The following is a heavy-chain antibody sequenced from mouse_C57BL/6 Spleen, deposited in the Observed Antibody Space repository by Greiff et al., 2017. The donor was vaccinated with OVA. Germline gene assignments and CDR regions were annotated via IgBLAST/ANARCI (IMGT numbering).Heavy chain of an antibody. CDR2: INPNNGGT. J-gene: IGHJ2*01. CDR3: ARSGWVRDY. V-gene: IGHV1-26*01. Sequence: EVQLQQSGPELVKPGASVKISCKASGYTFTDYYMNWVKQSHGKSLEWIGDINPNNGGTSYNQKFKGKATLTVDKSSSTAYMELRSLTSEDSAVYYCARSGWVRDYWGQGTTLTVSS. D-gene: IGHD3-2*02. CDR1: GYTFTDYY.